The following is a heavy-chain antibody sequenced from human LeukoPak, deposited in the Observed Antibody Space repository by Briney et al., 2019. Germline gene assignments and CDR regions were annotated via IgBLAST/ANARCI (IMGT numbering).Heavy chain of an antibody. CDR2: IYYSGST. Sequence: SETLSLTCTVSGGSISSSSYYWGWIRQPPGKGLEWIGSIYYSGSTYYNPSLKSRVTISVDTSKDQFSLKLSSVTAADTAVYYCARLAPYSSPSTDYWGQGTLVTVSS. V-gene: IGHV4-39*01. J-gene: IGHJ4*02. CDR3: ARLAPYSSPSTDY. D-gene: IGHD6-13*01. CDR1: GGSISSSSYY.